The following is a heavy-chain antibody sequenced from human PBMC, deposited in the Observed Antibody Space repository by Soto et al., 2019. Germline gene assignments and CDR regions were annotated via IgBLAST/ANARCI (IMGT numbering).Heavy chain of an antibody. CDR3: ARDGRYSYGYMDY. V-gene: IGHV3-48*01. D-gene: IGHD5-18*01. CDR1: GFTFSSYS. J-gene: IGHJ4*02. CDR2: ISSSSSTI. Sequence: GGSLRLSCAASGFTFSSYSMNWVRQAPGKGLEWVSYISSSSSTIYYADSVKGRFTISRDNAKNSLYLQMNSLRAEDTAVYYCARDGRYSYGYMDYWGQGTLVTVSS.